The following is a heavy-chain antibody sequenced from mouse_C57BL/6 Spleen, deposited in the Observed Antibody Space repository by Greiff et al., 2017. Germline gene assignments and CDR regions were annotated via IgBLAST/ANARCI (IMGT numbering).Heavy chain of an antibody. Sequence: VQLVESGAELVRPGASVKLSCKASGYTFTDYYINWVKQRPGQGLEWIARIYPGSGNTYYNEKFKGKATLTAEKSSSTAYMQLSSLTSEDSAVYFCARQNYGSSLYFDYWGQGTTLTVSS. J-gene: IGHJ2*01. V-gene: IGHV1-76*01. CDR2: IYPGSGNT. CDR1: GYTFTDYY. CDR3: ARQNYGSSLYFDY. D-gene: IGHD1-1*01.